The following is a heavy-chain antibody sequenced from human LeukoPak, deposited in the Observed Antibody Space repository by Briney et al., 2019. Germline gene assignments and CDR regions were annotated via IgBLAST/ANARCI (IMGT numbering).Heavy chain of an antibody. V-gene: IGHV3-48*01. CDR2: ISSRGTV. Sequence: GGSLRLSCVGSGVIFSNYNMNWVRQAPGKGLEWISYISSRGTVSYADSVEGRFAISRDNAKNSLYLQMNSLRVEDRAVYFCARGVPSTISGWFFDLWGRGTLVTVSS. J-gene: IGHJ2*01. CDR3: ARGVPSTISGWFFDL. D-gene: IGHD2-2*01. CDR1: GVIFSNYN.